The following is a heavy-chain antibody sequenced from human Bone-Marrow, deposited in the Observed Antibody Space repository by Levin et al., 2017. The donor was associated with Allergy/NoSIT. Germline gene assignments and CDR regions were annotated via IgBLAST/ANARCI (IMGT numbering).Heavy chain of an antibody. J-gene: IGHJ4*02. Sequence: GGSLRLSCAASGFTFSSYSMNWVRQAPGKGLEWVSSISSSSSYIYYADSVKGRFTISRDNAKNSLYLQMNSLRAEDTAVYYCARVVVGATGAPFDYWGQGTLVTVSS. D-gene: IGHD1-26*01. CDR2: ISSSSSYI. V-gene: IGHV3-21*01. CDR1: GFTFSSYS. CDR3: ARVVVGATGAPFDY.